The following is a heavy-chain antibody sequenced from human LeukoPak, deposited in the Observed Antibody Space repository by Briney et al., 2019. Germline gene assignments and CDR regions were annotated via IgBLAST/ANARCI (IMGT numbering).Heavy chain of an antibody. CDR2: IFYAGSY. V-gene: IGHV4-39*01. Sequence: SETLSLTCTVSGASISSSSYYWGWIRQPPGQGLEWIGTIFYAGSYYYNPSLKSRVTMSVDTSKNQFSLKLNSVTAADTAVYYCVGQSGSVYVPVDYWGQGTLVTVSS. CDR1: GASISSSSYY. CDR3: VGQSGSVYVPVDY. J-gene: IGHJ4*02. D-gene: IGHD3-10*02.